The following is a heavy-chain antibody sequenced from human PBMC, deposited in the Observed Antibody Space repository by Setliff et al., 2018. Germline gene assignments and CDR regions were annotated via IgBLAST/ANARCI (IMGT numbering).Heavy chain of an antibody. CDR2: ISYDGSNK. D-gene: IGHD2-21*01. V-gene: IGHV3-30-3*01. J-gene: IGHJ4*02. CDR3: ARDHGWRWLQFVDY. CDR1: GFTFSSYA. Sequence: GGSLRLSCAASGFTFSSYAMHWVRQAPGKGLEWVAVISYDGSNKYYADSVKGRFTISRDISKNTLYLQMNSLRAEDTAVYYCARDHGWRWLQFVDYWGQGTLVTVSS.